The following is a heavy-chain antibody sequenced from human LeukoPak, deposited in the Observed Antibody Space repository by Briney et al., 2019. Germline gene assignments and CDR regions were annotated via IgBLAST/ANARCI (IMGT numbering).Heavy chain of an antibody. CDR3: ARGRGRYYYGSGSYYDY. Sequence: PSETLSLTCAVYGGSFSGYYWSWIRQPPGKGLEWIGEINHSGSTNYNPSLKSRVTISVDTSKNQLSLKLSSVTAADTAVYYCARGRGRYYYGSGSYYDYWGQGTLVTVSS. V-gene: IGHV4-34*01. D-gene: IGHD3-10*01. CDR2: INHSGST. CDR1: GGSFSGYY. J-gene: IGHJ4*02.